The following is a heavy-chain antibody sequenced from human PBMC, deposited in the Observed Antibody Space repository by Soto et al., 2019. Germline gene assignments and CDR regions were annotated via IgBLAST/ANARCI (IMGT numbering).Heavy chain of an antibody. J-gene: IGHJ6*02. CDR3: ARDALHDYGEEMDV. Sequence: PGGSLRLSCAASGFTFSSYEMNWVRQAPGKGLEWVSCISSSGGTTYYADSVKGRFTISRDNAKNSLYLQMNSLRAEDTAVYYCARDALHDYGEEMDVWGQGTTVTVSS. CDR1: GFTFSSYE. V-gene: IGHV3-48*03. CDR2: ISSSGGTT. D-gene: IGHD4-17*01.